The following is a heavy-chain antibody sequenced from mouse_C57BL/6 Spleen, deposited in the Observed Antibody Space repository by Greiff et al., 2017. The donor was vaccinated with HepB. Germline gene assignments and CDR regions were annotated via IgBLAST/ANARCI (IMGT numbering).Heavy chain of an antibody. CDR2: IYPGSGNT. J-gene: IGHJ4*01. Sequence: QVQLQQSGAELVRPGASVKLSCKASGYTFTDYYINWVKQRPGQGLEWIARIYPGSGNTYYNEKFKGKATLTAEKSSSTAYMQLSSLTSEDSAVYFCARNEVHSSGPYYYAMDYWGQGTSVTVSS. CDR3: ARNEVHSSGPYYYAMDY. V-gene: IGHV1-76*01. D-gene: IGHD3-2*02. CDR1: GYTFTDYY.